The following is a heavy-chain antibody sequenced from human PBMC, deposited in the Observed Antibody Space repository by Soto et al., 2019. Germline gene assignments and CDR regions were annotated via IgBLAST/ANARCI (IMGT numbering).Heavy chain of an antibody. J-gene: IGHJ4*02. CDR2: IWYDGSNK. Sequence: GGSLRLSCAASGFTFSSYGMHWVRQAPGKGLEWVAVIWYDGSNKYYADSVKGRFTISRGNSKNTMYLQMSSLRVDDTAVYYCARDYNGVFDYWGQGTQVTV. CDR1: GFTFSSYG. D-gene: IGHD1-1*01. CDR3: ARDYNGVFDY. V-gene: IGHV3-33*01.